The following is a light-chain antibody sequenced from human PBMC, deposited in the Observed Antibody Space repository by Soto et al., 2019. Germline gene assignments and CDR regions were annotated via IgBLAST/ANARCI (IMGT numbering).Light chain of an antibody. Sequence: QPVLTQSPSASASLGASVKLTCTLSSGHSSYAIAWHQQQPEKGPRYLMKLNSDGSHYKGDGIPDRFSGSSSGAERYLIISSLQSEDEADYYCQTWGTGIRGVFGGGTQLTVL. CDR1: SGHSSYA. J-gene: IGLJ3*02. CDR3: QTWGTGIRGV. V-gene: IGLV4-69*01. CDR2: LNSDGSH.